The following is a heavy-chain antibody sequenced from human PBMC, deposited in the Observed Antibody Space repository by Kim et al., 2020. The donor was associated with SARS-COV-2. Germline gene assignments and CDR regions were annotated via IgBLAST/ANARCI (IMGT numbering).Heavy chain of an antibody. D-gene: IGHD3-3*01. J-gene: IGHJ4*02. CDR1: GGSISSSSYY. CDR2: IYYSGST. V-gene: IGHV4-39*01. Sequence: SETLSLTCTVSGGSISSSSYYWGWIRQPPGKGLEWIGSIYYSGSTYYNPSLKSRVTISVDTSKNQFSLKLSSVTAADTAVYYCARRGFCDFWSGYISSTCGGPFDYWGQGTLVTVSS. CDR3: ARRGFCDFWSGYISSTCGGPFDY.